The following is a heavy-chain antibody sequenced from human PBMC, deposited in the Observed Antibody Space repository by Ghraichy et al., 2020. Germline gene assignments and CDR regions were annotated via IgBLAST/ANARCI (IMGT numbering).Heavy chain of an antibody. J-gene: IGHJ6*02. D-gene: IGHD5-18*01. Sequence: SGPTLVKPTQTLTLTCTFSGFSLSTSGMCVSWIRQPPGKALEWLALIDWDDDKYYSTSLKTRLTISKDTSKNQVVLTMTNMDPVDTAKYYCARIQAMVTRSGYYYYGMDVWGQGTTVTVSS. V-gene: IGHV2-70*01. CDR2: IDWDDDK. CDR3: ARIQAMVTRSGYYYYGMDV. CDR1: GFSLSTSGMC.